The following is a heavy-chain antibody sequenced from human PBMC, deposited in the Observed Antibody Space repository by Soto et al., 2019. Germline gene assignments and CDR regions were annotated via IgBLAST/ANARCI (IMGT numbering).Heavy chain of an antibody. CDR3: ARDRVGGYYYDYFDY. CDR2: IYSGGST. V-gene: IGHV3-66*01. Sequence: PGGSLRLSCAASGFTVSSNYMSWVRQAPGKGLEWVSVIYSGGSTYYADSVKGRFTISRDNSKNTLYLQMNSLRAEDTAVYYCARDRVGGYYYDYFDYWGQRTLVTVSS. J-gene: IGHJ4*02. CDR1: GFTVSSNY. D-gene: IGHD3-22*01.